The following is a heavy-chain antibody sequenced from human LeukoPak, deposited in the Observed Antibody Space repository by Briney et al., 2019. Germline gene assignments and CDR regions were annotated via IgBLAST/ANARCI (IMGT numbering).Heavy chain of an antibody. Sequence: SGGSLRLSCAASGFTFDDYAMHWARQAPGKGLEWVSLISWDGGSTYYADSVKGRFTISRDNSKNSLYLQMNSLRAEDTALYYCAKQSGSAFDYWGQGTLVTVSS. CDR3: AKQSGSAFDY. V-gene: IGHV3-43D*03. CDR1: GFTFDDYA. J-gene: IGHJ4*02. CDR2: ISWDGGST. D-gene: IGHD3-10*01.